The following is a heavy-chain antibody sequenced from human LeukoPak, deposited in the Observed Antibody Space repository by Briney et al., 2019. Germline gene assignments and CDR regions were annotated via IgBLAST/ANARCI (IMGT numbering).Heavy chain of an antibody. CDR3: ATDYGDYVGAFDI. Sequence: PSETLSLICTVSGGSISSYYYSWIRQPPGKGLEWIGFISYSGSTNYNPSLKSRVTISLDTSKNQFSLKLSSVTAADTAVYYCATDYGDYVGAFDIWGQGTMVTVSS. J-gene: IGHJ3*02. D-gene: IGHD4-17*01. CDR1: GGSISSYY. CDR2: ISYSGST. V-gene: IGHV4-59*08.